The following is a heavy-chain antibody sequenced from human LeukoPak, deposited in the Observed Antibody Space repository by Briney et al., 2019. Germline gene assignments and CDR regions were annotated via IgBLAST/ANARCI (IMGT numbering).Heavy chain of an antibody. Sequence: SWIRQHPGKGLEWIGYIYYSGSTYYNPSLKSRVTISVDTSKNQFSLKLSSVTAADTAVYYCARAVVPAAGVDYWGQGTLVTVSS. V-gene: IGHV4-31*02. CDR2: IYYSGST. D-gene: IGHD2-2*01. J-gene: IGHJ4*02. CDR3: ARAVVPAAGVDY.